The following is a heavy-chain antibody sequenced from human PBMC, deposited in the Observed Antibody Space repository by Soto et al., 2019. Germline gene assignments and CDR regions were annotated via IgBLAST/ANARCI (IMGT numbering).Heavy chain of an antibody. V-gene: IGHV3-30*18. J-gene: IGHJ4*02. Sequence: QRLSCAASGFTFSSYGMHWVRQAPGKGLEWVAVISYDGSNKYYADSVKGRFTISRDNSKNTLYLQMNSLRAEDTAVYYCAKHYDSSGYYSPMIGPIDYWGQGTLVTVSS. D-gene: IGHD3-22*01. CDR1: GFTFSSYG. CDR2: ISYDGSNK. CDR3: AKHYDSSGYYSPMIGPIDY.